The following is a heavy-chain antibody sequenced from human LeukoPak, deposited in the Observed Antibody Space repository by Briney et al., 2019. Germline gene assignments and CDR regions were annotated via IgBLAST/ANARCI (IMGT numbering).Heavy chain of an antibody. Sequence: ASVKVSCKASGGTFSNYAISWVRQAPGQGLEWMGGIIPLFGTANYAQKFQGRVTITADGSTSTAYMELSSLRSEDTAVYYCARDSSEFRSLIPHWGQGTQVTVSS. CDR3: ARDSSEFRSLIPH. CDR1: GGTFSNYA. CDR2: IIPLFGTA. D-gene: IGHD2-21*01. J-gene: IGHJ1*01. V-gene: IGHV1-69*01.